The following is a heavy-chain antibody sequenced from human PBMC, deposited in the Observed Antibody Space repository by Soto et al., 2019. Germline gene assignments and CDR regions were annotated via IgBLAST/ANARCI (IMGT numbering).Heavy chain of an antibody. Sequence: PSETLSLTCTVSGASLSSGGCFCTCVRQPPGQELEWLGYIYYSRETNYNPSLKIRVTISLAKSKSQFSVGQISVTAAATAVYYCTREQYDDNYIDAWGQGTLVTVSS. D-gene: IGHD1-1*01. CDR3: TREQYDDNYIDA. V-gene: IGHV4-61*08. CDR1: GASLSSGGCF. J-gene: IGHJ5*01. CDR2: IYYSRET.